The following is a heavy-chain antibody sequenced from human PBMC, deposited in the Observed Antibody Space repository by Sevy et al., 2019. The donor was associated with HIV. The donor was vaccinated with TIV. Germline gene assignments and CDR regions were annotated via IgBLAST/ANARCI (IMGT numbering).Heavy chain of an antibody. CDR1: GGSIRSGRYY. CDR3: ARAEGDGYNYGYIDS. D-gene: IGHD5-12*01. CDR2: IFPSGGS. Sequence: SETLSLTCTVSGGSIRSGRYYWTWIRQPAGKGLEWIGRIFPSGGSNFNPSMMSRVSMSIDTSKKQFSLRLTSVTAADTAVYYCARAEGDGYNYGYIDSWGPGTLVTVSS. J-gene: IGHJ5*01. V-gene: IGHV4-61*02.